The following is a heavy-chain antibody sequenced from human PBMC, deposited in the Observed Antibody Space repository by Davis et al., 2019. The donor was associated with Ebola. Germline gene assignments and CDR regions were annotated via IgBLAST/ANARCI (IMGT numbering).Heavy chain of an antibody. D-gene: IGHD3-10*01. J-gene: IGHJ4*02. Sequence: SVKVSCKASGGTFSSYTISWVRQAPGQGLEWMGRIIPILGIANYAQKFQGRVTMTTDTSTSTAYMELSSLRSEDTSVYYCARDRGGDYSFDYWGQGTLVTVSS. CDR1: GGTFSSYT. CDR3: ARDRGGDYSFDY. CDR2: IIPILGIA. V-gene: IGHV1-69*04.